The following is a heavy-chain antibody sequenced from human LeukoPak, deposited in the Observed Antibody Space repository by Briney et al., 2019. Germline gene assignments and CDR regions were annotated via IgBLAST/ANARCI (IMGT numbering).Heavy chain of an antibody. Sequence: SETLSLTCAVYGGSFSVYYWLWLRQPPGKGLEGIGEINHSGSTNYNPSLKSRVTISVDTSKNQFSLKLSSMTAADTDVYSCASRLYYYGSGSYRYFDYWGQGTLVTVSS. CDR1: GGSFSVYY. J-gene: IGHJ4*02. CDR3: ASRLYYYGSGSYRYFDY. D-gene: IGHD3-10*01. V-gene: IGHV4-34*01. CDR2: INHSGST.